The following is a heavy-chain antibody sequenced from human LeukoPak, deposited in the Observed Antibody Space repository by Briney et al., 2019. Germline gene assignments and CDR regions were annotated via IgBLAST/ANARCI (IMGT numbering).Heavy chain of an antibody. V-gene: IGHV4-39*07. CDR1: GDSISRSTNY. Sequence: SETLSLTCIVSGDSISRSTNYWGWICQPPGKGLEWIGNMYYTGSPYYNPSLKSRVTISVDMSKNQFSLKLTSVTAADTAVYYCARDQGSPDYWGQGTLVTVSS. CDR3: ARDQGSPDY. CDR2: MYYTGSP. J-gene: IGHJ4*02.